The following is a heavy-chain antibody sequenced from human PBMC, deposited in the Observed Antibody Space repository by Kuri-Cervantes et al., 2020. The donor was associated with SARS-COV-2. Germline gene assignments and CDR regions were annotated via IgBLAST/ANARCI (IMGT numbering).Heavy chain of an antibody. V-gene: IGHV1-24*01. J-gene: IGHJ3*02. CDR1: GYTLTELS. Sequence: ASVKVSCKVSGYTLTELSMHWVRQAPGKGLEWMGGFDPEDGETIYAQKFQGRVTMTEDTSTDTAYMELSSLRSDDTAVYYCARDRTGATGPAGDAFDIWGQGTMVTVSS. CDR2: FDPEDGET. D-gene: IGHD6-25*01. CDR3: ARDRTGATGPAGDAFDI.